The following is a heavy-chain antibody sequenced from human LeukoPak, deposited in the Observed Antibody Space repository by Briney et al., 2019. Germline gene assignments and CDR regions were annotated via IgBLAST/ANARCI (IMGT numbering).Heavy chain of an antibody. CDR2: INPNSGGT. CDR3: ANDAGLYSSGSFDY. D-gene: IGHD6-19*01. CDR1: GYTFTDKY. J-gene: IGHJ4*02. Sequence: GASVKVSCKTSGYTFTDKYMHWVRQAPGQGLEWMGWINPNSGGTNYAQKFQGRVTMTRDTSISTAYMELSRLRSDDTAVYYCANDAGLYSSGSFDYWGQGTLVTVSS. V-gene: IGHV1-2*02.